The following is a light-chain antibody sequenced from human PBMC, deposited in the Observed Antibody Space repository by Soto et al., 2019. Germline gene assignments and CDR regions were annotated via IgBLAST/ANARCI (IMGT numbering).Light chain of an antibody. J-gene: IGKJ2*01. Sequence: DIQMTQSPSSLSATVGDRVTITCRASQSISSYLNWYQQKPGKAPKLLIYAASSLKSGVPSRFSGSGSGTDFTLTISSLQPEDFATYYCQQSDTTPQTFGQGTKLEIK. V-gene: IGKV1-39*01. CDR2: AAS. CDR3: QQSDTTPQT. CDR1: QSISSY.